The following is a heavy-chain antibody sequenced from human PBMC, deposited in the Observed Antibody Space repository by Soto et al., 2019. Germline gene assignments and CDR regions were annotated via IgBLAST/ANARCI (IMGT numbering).Heavy chain of an antibody. Sequence: ASVKVSCKASGGTFSSYAISWVRQAPGQGLEWMGGIIPIFGTANYAQKFQGRVTITADESTSTAYMELSSLRSEDTAVYYCASYVAAAGTNYGMDVWGQGTTVTVSS. D-gene: IGHD6-13*01. CDR3: ASYVAAAGTNYGMDV. CDR1: GGTFSSYA. V-gene: IGHV1-69*13. J-gene: IGHJ6*02. CDR2: IIPIFGTA.